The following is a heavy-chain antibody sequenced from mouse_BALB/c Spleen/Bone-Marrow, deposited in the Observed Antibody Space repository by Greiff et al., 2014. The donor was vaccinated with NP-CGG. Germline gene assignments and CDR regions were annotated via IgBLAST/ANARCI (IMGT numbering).Heavy chain of an antibody. V-gene: IGHV5-6-5*01. CDR3: ARVNYYGSFDY. J-gene: IGHJ2*01. CDR1: GFTFSSYA. CDR2: ISSGGST. Sequence: VMLVESGGGLVKPGGSLKLSCAASGFTFSSYAMSWVRQTPEKRLEWVASISSGGSTYYPDSVKGRFTISRDNARNILYLQMSSLRSEDTAMYYCARVNYYGSFDYWGQGTTLTVSS. D-gene: IGHD1-2*01.